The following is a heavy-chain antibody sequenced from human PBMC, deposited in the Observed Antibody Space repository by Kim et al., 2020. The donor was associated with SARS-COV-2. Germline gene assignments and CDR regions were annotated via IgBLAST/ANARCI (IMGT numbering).Heavy chain of an antibody. CDR3: VRKNNEIADY. V-gene: IGHV3-74*01. CDR2: IKGDGTIA. CDR1: GFTFSNLG. D-gene: IGHD2-8*01. Sequence: GGSLRLSCAASGFTFSNLGMHCFRLAPGKGPVWVSGIKGDGTIAIYAGSVKGRFTISRDNTKNTVYLQMNNLRVEDKAVYYCVRKNNEIADYWGEG. J-gene: IGHJ4*02.